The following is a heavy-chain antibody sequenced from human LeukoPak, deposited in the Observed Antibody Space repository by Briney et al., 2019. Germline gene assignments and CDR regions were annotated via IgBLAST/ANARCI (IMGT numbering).Heavy chain of an antibody. J-gene: IGHJ5*02. V-gene: IGHV4-59*01. CDR1: GGSISSYY. CDR2: IYYSGST. CDR3: ARGTGPNWFDP. Sequence: SETLSLTCTVSGGSISSYYWSWIRQPPGKGLKWIGYIYYSGSTNYNPSLKSRVTISVDTSKNQFSLKLSSVTAADTAVYYCARGTGPNWFDPWGQGTLVTVSS. D-gene: IGHD1-14*01.